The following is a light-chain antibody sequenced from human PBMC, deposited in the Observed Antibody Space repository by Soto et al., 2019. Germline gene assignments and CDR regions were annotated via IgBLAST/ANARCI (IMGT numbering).Light chain of an antibody. CDR1: QSIISRY. J-gene: IGKJ1*01. V-gene: IGKV3-20*01. Sequence: EIVLTQSPGTLSLSPCERATLSSRASQSIISRYLAWYQHKPGQAPSLLIYGASSRATGIPDRFSGSGSGTDFSLTIRRLEPDDFAVYYCQKYGNFWTFGQGTKVDI. CDR2: GAS. CDR3: QKYGNFWT.